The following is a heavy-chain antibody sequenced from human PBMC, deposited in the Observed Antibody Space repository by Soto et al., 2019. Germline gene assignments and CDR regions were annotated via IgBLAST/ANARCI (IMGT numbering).Heavy chain of an antibody. CDR1: GFTFSNYG. D-gene: IGHD1-7*01. V-gene: IGHV3-33*01. CDR2: IRDDGINK. Sequence: QVQLVESRGGVVQPGRSLRLSCATSGFTFSNYGMHWVRQAPGKGLEWVAVIRDDGINKYYEDSVKGRFTISRDNSKKTLYLEMNSLRSEDTAVFYCARDLSGTIDYWGQGTLVTVSS. J-gene: IGHJ4*02. CDR3: ARDLSGTIDY.